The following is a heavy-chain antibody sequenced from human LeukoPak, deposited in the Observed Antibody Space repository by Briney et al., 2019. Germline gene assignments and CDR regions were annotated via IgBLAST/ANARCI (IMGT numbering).Heavy chain of an antibody. V-gene: IGHV3-7*01. CDR3: ARDYWRSIDH. J-gene: IGHJ4*02. D-gene: IGHD1-1*01. CDR2: VNEDGSAK. CDR1: GLTFSNYW. Sequence: GGSLGLSCVVSGLTFSNYWMIWVRQAPGKGLESVAIVNEDGSAKYYLDSVKGRFTISRDNARNSLYLEMNSLRAEDTAVYYCARDYWRSIDHWGQGTLVTVSS.